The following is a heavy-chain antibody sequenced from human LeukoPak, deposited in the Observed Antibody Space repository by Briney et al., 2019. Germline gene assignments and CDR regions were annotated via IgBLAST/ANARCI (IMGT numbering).Heavy chain of an antibody. CDR1: GFTFSSYW. D-gene: IGHD1-26*01. J-gene: IGHJ4*02. V-gene: IGHV3-74*01. CDR2: INTDGSAT. Sequence: PGGSLRLSCAASGFTFSSYWMHWVRQAPGKGLVWVSRINTDGSATNYADAVKGRFTISRDNAKNTLYLQMNSLRVDDTAAYFSARDGGRGTYDYWGQETLVTVSS. CDR3: ARDGGRGTYDY.